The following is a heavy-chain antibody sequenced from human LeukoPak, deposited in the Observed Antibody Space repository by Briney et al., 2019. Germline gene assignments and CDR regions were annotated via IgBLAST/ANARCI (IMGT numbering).Heavy chain of an antibody. J-gene: IGHJ3*02. CDR1: GGSISSSSYY. CDR2: IYYSGST. CDR3: ASSLSVRKGEAFDI. Sequence: PSETLSLTCTVSGGSISSSSYYWGWIRQPPGKGLEWIGSIYYSGSTYYNPSLKSRVTISVDTSKNQFSLKLSSVTAADTAVYYCASSLSVRKGEAFDIWGQGTMVTVSS. V-gene: IGHV4-39*01. D-gene: IGHD2/OR15-2a*01.